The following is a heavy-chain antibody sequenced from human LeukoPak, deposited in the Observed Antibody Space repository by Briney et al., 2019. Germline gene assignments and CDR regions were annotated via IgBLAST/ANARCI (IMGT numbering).Heavy chain of an antibody. D-gene: IGHD4-23*01. J-gene: IGHJ6*02. CDR1: GYTFTSYD. CDR3: ANCGGAYSYYYGMDV. V-gene: IGHV1-8*01. Sequence: ASVKVSCKASGYTFTSYDINWVRQAAGQGLEWMGWINPNTGNTGYAHEFEGRVTMTRDTSTSTAYLELSNLRSEDTAVYYCANCGGAYSYYYGMDVWGQGTTVTVSS. CDR2: INPNTGNT.